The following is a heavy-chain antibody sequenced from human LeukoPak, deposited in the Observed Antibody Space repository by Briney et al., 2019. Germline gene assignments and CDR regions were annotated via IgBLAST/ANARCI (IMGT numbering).Heavy chain of an antibody. J-gene: IGHJ4*02. D-gene: IGHD3-3*02. CDR3: ARSLSDLDY. CDR1: GFIFYIYA. CDR2: ISGSGGGT. V-gene: IGHV3-23*01. Sequence: QPGGSLRLSCAASGFIFYIYAMSWVRQAPGKGLEWVSAISGSGGGTYYADSVKGRFTISRDNSKNTLYLQMNSLRAEDTALYYCARSLSDLDYWGQGTLVTVSS.